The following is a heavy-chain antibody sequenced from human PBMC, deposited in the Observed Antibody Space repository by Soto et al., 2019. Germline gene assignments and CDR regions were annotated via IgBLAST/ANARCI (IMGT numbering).Heavy chain of an antibody. CDR1: GTSLSGLP. CDR2: LDYEEGER. CDR3: AAGVTTFDY. Sequence: QVQLIQSGAEVKRPGASVKVSCKVSGTSLSGLPMHWLRQAPGKGLEWMGSLDYEEGERSFAHRFQGRLTVTEDTSTDTAYMDLSSLKSEDTAVYYCAAGVTTFDYWGQGTLVTVSS. J-gene: IGHJ4*02. D-gene: IGHD4-17*01. V-gene: IGHV1-24*01.